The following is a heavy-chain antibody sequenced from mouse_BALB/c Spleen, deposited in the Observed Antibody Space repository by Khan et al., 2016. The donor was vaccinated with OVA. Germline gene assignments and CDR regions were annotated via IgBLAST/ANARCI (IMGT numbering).Heavy chain of an antibody. J-gene: IGHJ4*01. V-gene: IGHV5-15*02. CDR1: GFTFSDYG. CDR3: ARSWAMDY. CDR2: ISNLAYSI. Sequence: EVELVESGGGFVQPGGSRKLSCAASGFTFSDYGMVWVRQAPGKGPEWVAFISNLAYSIYYADTVTGRFTISRENAKNTLYLKMSSLRSEDTAMYYCARSWAMDYWGQGTSVTVSS.